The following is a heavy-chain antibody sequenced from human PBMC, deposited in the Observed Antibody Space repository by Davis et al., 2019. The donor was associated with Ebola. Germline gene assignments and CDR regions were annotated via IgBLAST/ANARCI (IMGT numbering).Heavy chain of an antibody. CDR3: ARFLEWKADY. J-gene: IGHJ4*02. Sequence: PGGSLRLSCRGSGYTFTNNWISWVRQMPGKGLEWMGRINPSDSNTDYSPSFQGHVTMSADKSITTAYLQWSSLKASDTAMYYCARFLEWKADYWGQGTLVTVSS. CDR1: GYTFTNNW. V-gene: IGHV5-10-1*01. CDR2: INPSDSNT. D-gene: IGHD3-3*01.